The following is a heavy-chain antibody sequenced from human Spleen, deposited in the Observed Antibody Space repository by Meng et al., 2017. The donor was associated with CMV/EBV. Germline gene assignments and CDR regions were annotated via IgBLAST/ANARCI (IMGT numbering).Heavy chain of an antibody. CDR3: ARETVGDMYYYYYYGMDV. D-gene: IGHD1-26*01. CDR1: GYTFTGYY. CDR2: INPNSGGT. J-gene: IGHJ6*02. Sequence: ASVKVSCKASGYTFTGYYMHWVRQAPGQGLEWMGWINPNSGGTNYAQKFQGRVTMTRDTSISTAYMELSRLRSDDTAVYYCARETVGDMYYYYYYGMDVWGQGTTVTVSS. V-gene: IGHV1-2*02.